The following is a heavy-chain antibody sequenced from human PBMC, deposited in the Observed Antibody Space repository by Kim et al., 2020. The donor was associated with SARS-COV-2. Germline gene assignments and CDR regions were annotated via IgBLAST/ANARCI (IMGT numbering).Heavy chain of an antibody. V-gene: IGHV3-15*01. CDR2: IQSKSDGGTT. J-gene: IGHJ4*02. CDR1: GFTFNNAW. D-gene: IGHD1-26*01. CDR3: VGSFLGY. Sequence: GGSLRLSCADSGFTFNNAWMSWARQAPGKGLEWVGNIQSKSDGGTTSYAAPVKGRFTLSRDDSQNTVYLQMNSLETEDTAVYYCVGSFLGYWGQGTLVTVSS.